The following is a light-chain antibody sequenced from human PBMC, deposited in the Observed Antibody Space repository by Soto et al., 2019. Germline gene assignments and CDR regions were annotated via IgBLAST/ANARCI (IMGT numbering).Light chain of an antibody. V-gene: IGKV3-20*01. CDR1: QSVGSSY. Sequence: EIVLTQSPCTLSLSPGERGTLSCRASQSVGSSYLAWYQQKPGQAPRLLIYGASTRATGIPDRFSGSGSGTDFTPTVSRLEPEDFAVYYCQHYVTSPPGLTFGGGTKVDTK. J-gene: IGKJ4*01. CDR3: QHYVTSPPGLT. CDR2: GAS.